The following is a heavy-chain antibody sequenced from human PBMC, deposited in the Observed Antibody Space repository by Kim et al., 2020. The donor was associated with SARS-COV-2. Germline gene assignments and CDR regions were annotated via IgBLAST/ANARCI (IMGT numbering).Heavy chain of an antibody. D-gene: IGHD2-8*01. CDR2: GT. J-gene: IGHJ6*02. Sequence: GTNYAQKFQGRVTMTRDTSISTAYMELSRLRSDDTVVYYCAREMYDGMDVWGQGTTVTVSS. CDR3: AREMYDGMDV. V-gene: IGHV1-2*05.